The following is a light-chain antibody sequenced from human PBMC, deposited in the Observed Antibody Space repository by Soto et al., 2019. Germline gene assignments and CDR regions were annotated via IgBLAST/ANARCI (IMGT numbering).Light chain of an antibody. CDR1: QSVSSGY. J-gene: IGKJ4*01. Sequence: EIVLTQSPATLSLSPGERATLSCGASQSVSSGYFAWYQQKPGLAPRLLIYDVSTRATGVPDRFSGSGSGTDFTLTISRLEPEDFAVYYCQQYGSSPLTFGGGTKVETK. CDR2: DVS. V-gene: IGKV3D-20*01. CDR3: QQYGSSPLT.